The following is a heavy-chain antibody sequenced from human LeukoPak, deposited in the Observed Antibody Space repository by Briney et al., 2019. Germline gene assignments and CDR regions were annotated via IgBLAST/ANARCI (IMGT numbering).Heavy chain of an antibody. V-gene: IGHV3-21*01. Sequence: GGSLRLSCAASGFTFSSYSMNWVRQAPGKGLEWVSSISSSSSYIYYADSVKGRFTISRDNAKNSLYLQMNSLRAEDTAVYYCARGDNSGWRNVYYFNYWGQGPLFTVSS. CDR3: ARGDNSGWRNVYYFNY. CDR1: GFTFSSYS. CDR2: ISSSSSYI. J-gene: IGHJ4*02. D-gene: IGHD6-19*01.